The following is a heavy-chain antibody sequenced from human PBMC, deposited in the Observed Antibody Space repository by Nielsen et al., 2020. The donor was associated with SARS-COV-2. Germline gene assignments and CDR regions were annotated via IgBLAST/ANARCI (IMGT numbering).Heavy chain of an antibody. CDR1: GFTFSSYG. V-gene: IGHV3-30*03. D-gene: IGHD3-10*01. CDR3: ARYHGSGTYYYYGMDV. J-gene: IGHJ6*02. CDR2: ISYDGSNK. Sequence: GESLKISCAASGFTFSSYGMHWVRQAPGKGLEWVAVISYDGSNKYYADSVKGRFTISRDNSKNTLYLQMNSLRAEDTAVYYCARYHGSGTYYYYGMDVWGQGTTVTVSS.